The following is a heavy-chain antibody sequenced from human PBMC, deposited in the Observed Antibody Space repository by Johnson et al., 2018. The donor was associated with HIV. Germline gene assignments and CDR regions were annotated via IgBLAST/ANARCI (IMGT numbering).Heavy chain of an antibody. Sequence: LLVESGGGVVQPGRSLSLSCAASGFTFSSYAMHWVRQAPGKGLEWVAVISYDGSNKYYADSVKGRFTISRDNSKNTLYLQMNSLRAEDTAVYYCAKGLKLGSGDDAFDIWGQGTMVTVSS. CDR2: ISYDGSNK. J-gene: IGHJ3*02. CDR1: GFTFSSYA. D-gene: IGHD7-27*01. CDR3: AKGLKLGSGDDAFDI. V-gene: IGHV3-30-3*01.